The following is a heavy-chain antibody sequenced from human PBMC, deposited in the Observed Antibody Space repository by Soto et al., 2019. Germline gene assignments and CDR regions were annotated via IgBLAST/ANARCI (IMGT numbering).Heavy chain of an antibody. CDR2: IGGRGTE. CDR3: AKPGPSYFAF. J-gene: IGHJ4*02. CDR1: GFTFSSSG. V-gene: IGHV3-23*01. D-gene: IGHD1-1*01. Sequence: GGSLRLSCAASGFTFSSSGMSWVRQAPGKGLEWVSAIGGRGTEYYADSVKGRFTISRDNSKNTLNLQMNSLGAEDTAVYYCAKPGPSYFAFWGQGTLVTVSS.